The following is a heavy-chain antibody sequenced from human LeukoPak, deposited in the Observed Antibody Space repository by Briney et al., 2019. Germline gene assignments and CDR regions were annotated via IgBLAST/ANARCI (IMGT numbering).Heavy chain of an antibody. Sequence: PGGSLRLSCAASGFTFDDYTMHWVRQAPGKGLEWVSLISWDGGKTYYADSVKGRFTISRDNSKNSLYLQMNSLRTEDTALYYCARESYYYDSSGSYDAFDIWGQGTMVTVSS. CDR1: GFTFDDYT. CDR3: ARESYYYDSSGSYDAFDI. J-gene: IGHJ3*02. V-gene: IGHV3-43*01. CDR2: ISWDGGKT. D-gene: IGHD3-22*01.